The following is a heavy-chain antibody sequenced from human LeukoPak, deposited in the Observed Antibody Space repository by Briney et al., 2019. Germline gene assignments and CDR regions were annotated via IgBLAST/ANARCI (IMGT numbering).Heavy chain of an antibody. CDR3: ARDDDSSGYDPAGAFDI. CDR2: IRAYNGNT. Sequence: GASVKVSCKASGYTFTSYGISWVRQAPGQGLEWMGWIRAYNGNTNYAQKLQGRVTMTTDTSTSTAYMELRSLRSDDTAVYYCARDDDSSGYDPAGAFDIWGQGTMVTVSS. D-gene: IGHD3-22*01. V-gene: IGHV1-18*01. CDR1: GYTFTSYG. J-gene: IGHJ3*02.